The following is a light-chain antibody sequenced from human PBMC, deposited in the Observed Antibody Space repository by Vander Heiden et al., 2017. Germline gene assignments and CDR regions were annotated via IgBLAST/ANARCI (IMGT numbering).Light chain of an antibody. Sequence: EIVLTQSPGTLSLSPGERATLSCRASQIVRSSYLAWYQQQPGQAPRLLIYDASSRATGIPDRFSGSGSGTDFTLNITRLEPEDFAVYYCQQYGSSPKTFGQGTKVEIK. J-gene: IGKJ1*01. CDR2: DAS. CDR1: QIVRSSY. V-gene: IGKV3-20*01. CDR3: QQYGSSPKT.